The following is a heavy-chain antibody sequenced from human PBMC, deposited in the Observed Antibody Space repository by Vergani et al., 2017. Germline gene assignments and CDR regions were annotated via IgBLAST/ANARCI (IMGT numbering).Heavy chain of an antibody. V-gene: IGHV3-15*01. Sequence: DVQLLESGGGSAQPGESLRLSCVASGFTFTAHGLNWVRQAPGKGLEWIGRIRSKNDSGTADYAAPLKGRFTISRDDSKDSAFLLVNNLKTEDTAVYFCYTDYHDYWGQGTLVTVSS. CDR1: GFTFTAHG. CDR3: YTDYHDY. J-gene: IGHJ4*02. CDR2: IRSKNDSGTA. D-gene: IGHD2-2*02.